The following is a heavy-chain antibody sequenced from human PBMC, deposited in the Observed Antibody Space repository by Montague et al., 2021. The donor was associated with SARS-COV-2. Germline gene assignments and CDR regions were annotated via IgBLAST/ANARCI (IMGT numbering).Heavy chain of an antibody. CDR3: TTHSISGVVIYAFAF. V-gene: IGHV1-24*01. CDR2: LDGQYGDT. CDR1: GSSLSQTT. Sequence: SVKVSCKVSGSSLSQTTIHWVRQAPGKGLEWMGSLDGQYGDTVYRQTLQGRVAMTADSSTETAYMELANLISDGTAVYYCTTHSISGVVIYAFAFWGQGTMVTVSS. J-gene: IGHJ3*01. D-gene: IGHD3-3*01.